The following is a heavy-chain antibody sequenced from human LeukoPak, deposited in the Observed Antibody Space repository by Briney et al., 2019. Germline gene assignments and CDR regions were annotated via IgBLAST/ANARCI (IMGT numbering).Heavy chain of an antibody. CDR2: IYTSGST. J-gene: IGHJ4*02. Sequence: SETLSLTCAVSGGSINNPTFYWSWIRQPAGKGLEWVGRIYTSGSTNYNPSLKSRVTISVDTSKNQFSLKLSSVTAADTAVYYCVGIVITEPGLEYWGQGTLVSVSS. CDR1: GGSINNPTFY. D-gene: IGHD3-22*01. CDR3: VGIVITEPGLEY. V-gene: IGHV4-61*02.